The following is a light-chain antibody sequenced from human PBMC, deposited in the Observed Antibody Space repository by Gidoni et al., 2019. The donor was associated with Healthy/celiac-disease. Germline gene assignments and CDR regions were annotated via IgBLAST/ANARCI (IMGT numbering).Light chain of an antibody. V-gene: IGKV3-11*01. CDR3: QQRSNWLT. CDR1: QIVSSY. J-gene: IGKJ4*01. Sequence: EIVLTQSPATLSLSPGERATRSCRASQIVSSYLAWYQQKPGQAPRLLIYDASNRATGIPARFSGSGSGTDFTLTISSLEPEDFAVYYCQQRSNWLTFGGGTKVEIK. CDR2: DAS.